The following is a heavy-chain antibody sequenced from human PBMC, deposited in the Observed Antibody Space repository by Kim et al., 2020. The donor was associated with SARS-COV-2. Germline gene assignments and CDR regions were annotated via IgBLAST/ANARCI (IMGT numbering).Heavy chain of an antibody. D-gene: IGHD6-13*01. V-gene: IGHV4-59*08. CDR1: GGSISSYY. CDR3: ARLSFAPSEEAAGNLPYNWFDP. CDR2: IYYSGST. J-gene: IGHJ5*02. Sequence: SETLSLTCTVSGGSISSYYWSWIRQPPGKGLEWIGYIYYSGSTNYNPSLKSRVTISVDTSKNQFSLKLSSVTAADTAVYYCARLSFAPSEEAAGNLPYNWFDPWGQGTLVTVSS.